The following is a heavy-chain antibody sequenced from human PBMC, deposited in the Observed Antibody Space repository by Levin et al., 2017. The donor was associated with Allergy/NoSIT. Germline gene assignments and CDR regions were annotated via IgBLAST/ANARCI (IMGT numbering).Heavy chain of an antibody. J-gene: IGHJ5*02. CDR3: ARTMEVGYCSGGSCDWFDP. CDR1: GGSISSYY. Sequence: PGGSLRLSCTVSGGSISSYYWSWIRQPPGKGLEWIGYIYYSGSTNYNPSLKSRVTISVDTSKNQFSLKLSSVTAADTAVYYCARTMEVGYCSGGSCDWFDPWGQGTLVTVSS. D-gene: IGHD2-15*01. V-gene: IGHV4-59*01. CDR2: IYYSGST.